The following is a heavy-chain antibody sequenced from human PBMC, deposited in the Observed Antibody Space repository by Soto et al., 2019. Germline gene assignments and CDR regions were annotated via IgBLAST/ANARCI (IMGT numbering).Heavy chain of an antibody. CDR3: ARAGYDILTGYSDYYYYYGMDV. V-gene: IGHV4-61*01. D-gene: IGHD3-9*01. Sequence: SETLSLTCTVSGGSVSSGSYYWSWIRQPPGKGLEWIGYIYYSGSTNYNPSLKSRVTISVDTSKNQFSLKLSSVTAADTAVYYCARAGYDILTGYSDYYYYYGMDVWGQGTTVTV. CDR1: GGSVSSGSYY. J-gene: IGHJ6*02. CDR2: IYYSGST.